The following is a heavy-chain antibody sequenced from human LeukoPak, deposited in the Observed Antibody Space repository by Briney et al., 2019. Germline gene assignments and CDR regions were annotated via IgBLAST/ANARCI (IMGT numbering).Heavy chain of an antibody. D-gene: IGHD6-13*01. J-gene: IGHJ4*02. CDR3: AKGNVSSWVFDY. CDR2: ISGSGGST. Sequence: SGGSLRFSCAASGFTFSSYAMSWVRQAPGKGLEWVSAISGSGGSTYYADSVKGRFTISRDNSKNTLYLQMNSLRAEDTAVYYCAKGNVSSWVFDYWGQGTLVTVSS. CDR1: GFTFSSYA. V-gene: IGHV3-23*01.